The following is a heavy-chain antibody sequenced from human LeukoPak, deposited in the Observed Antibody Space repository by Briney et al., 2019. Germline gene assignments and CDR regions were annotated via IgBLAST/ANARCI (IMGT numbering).Heavy chain of an antibody. D-gene: IGHD3-22*01. J-gene: IGHJ4*02. CDR2: ISYDGSNK. V-gene: IGHV3-30*18. CDR1: GFTFSSYG. Sequence: GGSLRLSCAASGFTFSSYGMHWVRQAPGKGLEWVAVISYDGSNKYYADSVKGRFTISRDNSKNTLYLQMNSLRAEDTAVYYCAKVAWVQYYYDSSDPFDYWGQGTLVTVSS. CDR3: AKVAWVQYYYDSSDPFDY.